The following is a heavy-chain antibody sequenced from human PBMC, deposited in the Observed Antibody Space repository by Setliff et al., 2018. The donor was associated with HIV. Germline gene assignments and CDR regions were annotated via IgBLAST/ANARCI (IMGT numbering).Heavy chain of an antibody. CDR3: AREKRSGFSSGWTNWFDP. CDR1: GGSISSSSYY. Sequence: PSETLSLTCTVSGGSISSSSYYWGWIRQPPGKGLEWIGSIYYSGSTYYNPSLKSRVTISVDTSKNQFSLKLSSVTAADTAVYYCAREKRSGFSSGWTNWFDPWGQGTLVTVS. J-gene: IGHJ5*02. V-gene: IGHV4-39*07. CDR2: IYYSGST. D-gene: IGHD6-19*01.